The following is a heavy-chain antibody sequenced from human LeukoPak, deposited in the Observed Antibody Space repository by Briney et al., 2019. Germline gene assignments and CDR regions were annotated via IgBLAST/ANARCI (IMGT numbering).Heavy chain of an antibody. D-gene: IGHD6-19*01. V-gene: IGHV4-31*03. J-gene: IGHJ4*02. CDR3: ASRGSGWYFDY. CDR1: GGSISSGGYY. Sequence: SETLSLTCTVSGGSISSGGYYWSWIRQHPGKGLEWIGYIYYSGSTYYNPSLKSRVTISVDTPKNQFSLKLSSVTAADTAVYYCASRGSGWYFDYWGQGTLVTVSS. CDR2: IYYSGST.